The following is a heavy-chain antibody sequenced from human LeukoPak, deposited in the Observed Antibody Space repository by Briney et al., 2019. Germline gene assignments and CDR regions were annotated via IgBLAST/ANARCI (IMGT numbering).Heavy chain of an antibody. Sequence: GGSLRLSCAASGFTVSSNYMSWVRQAPGKGLEWVSVIYSGGSTYYADSVKGRFTISRDNSKNTLYLQMNSLRAEDTAVYYCAYGSGSYYNPPDYWGQGTLVTVSS. D-gene: IGHD3-10*01. J-gene: IGHJ4*02. V-gene: IGHV3-53*01. CDR3: AYGSGSYYNPPDY. CDR1: GFTVSSNY. CDR2: IYSGGST.